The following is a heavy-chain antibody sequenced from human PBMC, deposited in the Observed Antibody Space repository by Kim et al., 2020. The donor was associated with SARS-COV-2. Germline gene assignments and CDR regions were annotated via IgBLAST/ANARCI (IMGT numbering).Heavy chain of an antibody. J-gene: IGHJ4*02. CDR1: GYTFKNYD. Sequence: ASVKVSCKASGYTFKNYDINWVRQATGQGLEWMGWMNPNSGNTGYAQKFQGRVTMTRNTSISTAYMELSSLRSEDTAVYYCARGTTCSGGSCHIVDYWGQGTLVTVSS. CDR3: ARGTTCSGGSCHIVDY. CDR2: MNPNSGNT. V-gene: IGHV1-8*01. D-gene: IGHD2-15*01.